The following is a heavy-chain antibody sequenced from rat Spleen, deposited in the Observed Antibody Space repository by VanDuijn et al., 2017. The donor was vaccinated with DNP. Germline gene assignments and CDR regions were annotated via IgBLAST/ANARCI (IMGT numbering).Heavy chain of an antibody. CDR3: TTHGSIATISTGAMDV. V-gene: IGHV4-2*01. J-gene: IGHJ4*01. Sequence: EVKLVESGGGLVQPGRSLKLSCAASGFNFNGFWMGWVRQAPGKGLEWIGEINMDGNTINYTPSFKDKITISRDNGQNTLYLQMSKLRSEDTAIYYCTTHGSIATISTGAMDVWGQGTSVTVSS. CDR1: GFNFNGFW. D-gene: IGHD1-2*01. CDR2: INMDGNTI.